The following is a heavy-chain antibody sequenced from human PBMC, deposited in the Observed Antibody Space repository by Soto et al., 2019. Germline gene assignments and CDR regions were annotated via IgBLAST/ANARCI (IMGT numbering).Heavy chain of an antibody. V-gene: IGHV3-33*01. CDR1: GFTVSTYG. D-gene: IGHD4-4*01. CDR3: ARAGAPLTYSNYPGYYYYYMDV. Sequence: QVQLVESGGGVVQPGGSLRLSCAASGFTVSTYGLHWVRQAPGKGLEWVAVIWYDGTNKFYSDSVRGRFTISRDNSENTRYLQMNSLRDEDTAIYYCARAGAPLTYSNYPGYYYYYMDVWGRGTTVTVSS. J-gene: IGHJ6*03. CDR2: IWYDGTNK.